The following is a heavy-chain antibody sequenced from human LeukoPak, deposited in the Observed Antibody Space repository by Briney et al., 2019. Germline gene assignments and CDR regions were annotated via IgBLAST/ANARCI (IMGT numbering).Heavy chain of an antibody. Sequence: PGGSLRLSCAASGFTFSSYAMTWVRQAPGKGLEWVSTISSSGYSTYYADSVKGRFTIYRDNSKNTLYLQMNSLKVGDTAIYYCARELRGYWYFDLWGRGTLVTVSS. CDR3: ARELRGYWYFDL. V-gene: IGHV3-23*01. J-gene: IGHJ2*01. CDR1: GFTFSSYA. CDR2: ISSSGYST.